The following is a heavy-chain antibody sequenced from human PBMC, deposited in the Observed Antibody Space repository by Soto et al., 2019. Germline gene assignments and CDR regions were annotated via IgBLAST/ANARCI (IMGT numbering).Heavy chain of an antibody. CDR1: GYIFTRYA. CDR3: ARDRNYDSSGYYAY. V-gene: IGHV1-3*01. CDR2: IDAANGNT. Sequence: ASVKVSCKASGYIFTRYAMHWMRQAPGQRLEWMGWIDAANGNTKYSPNLQGRVAITRDTSATTAYMELSSLRSEDTAVYYCARDRNYDSSGYYAYWGQGTLVTVSS. J-gene: IGHJ4*02. D-gene: IGHD3-22*01.